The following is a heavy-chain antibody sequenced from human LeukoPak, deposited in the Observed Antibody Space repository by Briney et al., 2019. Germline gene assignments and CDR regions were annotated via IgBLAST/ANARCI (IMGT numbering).Heavy chain of an antibody. J-gene: IGHJ4*02. CDR1: GGSISSGSYY. Sequence: SQTLSLTCTVSGGSISSGSYYWSWIRQPAGKGLEWIGYIYYSGTTNYNPSLKRRVTISVDTSKNQFSLKLSSVTAADTAVYYCARVPYDFWSGYYTYYFDYWGQGTLVTVSS. V-gene: IGHV4-61*10. CDR2: IYYSGTT. CDR3: ARVPYDFWSGYYTYYFDY. D-gene: IGHD3-3*01.